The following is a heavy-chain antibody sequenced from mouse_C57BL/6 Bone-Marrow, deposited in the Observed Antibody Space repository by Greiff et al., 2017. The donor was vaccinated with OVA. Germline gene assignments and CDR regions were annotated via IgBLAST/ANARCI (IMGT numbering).Heavy chain of an antibody. D-gene: IGHD2-3*01. J-gene: IGHJ2*01. Sequence: QVQLKQPGAELVRPGSSVKLSCKASGYTFTSYWMHWVKQRPIQGLEWIGNIDPSDSETHYNQKFKDKATLTVDKSSSTAYMQLSSLTSEDSAVYYCARYDGYYPYYFDYWGQGTTLTVSS. CDR3: ARYDGYYPYYFDY. CDR1: GYTFTSYW. CDR2: IDPSDSET. V-gene: IGHV1-52*01.